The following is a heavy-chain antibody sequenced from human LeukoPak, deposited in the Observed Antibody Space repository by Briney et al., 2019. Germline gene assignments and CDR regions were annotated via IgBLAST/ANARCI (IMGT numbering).Heavy chain of an antibody. Sequence: SETLSLTCTVSGGSMNDYYWYWIRQPAGKGLERIGRIYANGATNYNASLKSRITMSVDTSKTQFSLTLNSVTAADSAVYYCARLYCRGGNCYSYFDSWGRGTLVTVSS. CDR2: IYANGAT. D-gene: IGHD2-15*01. CDR1: GGSMNDYY. V-gene: IGHV4-4*07. CDR3: ARLYCRGGNCYSYFDS. J-gene: IGHJ4*02.